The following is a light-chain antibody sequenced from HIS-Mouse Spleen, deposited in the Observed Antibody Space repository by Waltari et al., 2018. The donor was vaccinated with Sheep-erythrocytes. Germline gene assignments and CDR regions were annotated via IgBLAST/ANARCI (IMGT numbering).Light chain of an antibody. Sequence: ELVMTQSPATLSVSPGERATLSCRASQSVSSNLAWYQQKPGQAPRLLIYGASTRATGIPARFSGSGSGTEFTLTISSLQPEDFATYYCQQSYSTPYTFGQGTKLEIK. J-gene: IGKJ2*01. CDR1: QSVSSN. V-gene: IGKV3-15*01. CDR2: GAS. CDR3: QQSYSTPYT.